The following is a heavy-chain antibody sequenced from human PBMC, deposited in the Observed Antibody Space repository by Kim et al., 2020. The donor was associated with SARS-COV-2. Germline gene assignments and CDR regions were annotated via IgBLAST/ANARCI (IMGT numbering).Heavy chain of an antibody. Sequence: GGSLRLSCAASGFTFSSYSMNWVRQAPGKGLEWVSYISSSSSTIYYADSVKGRFTISRDNAKNSLYLQMNSLRDEDTAVYYCARVVLSPGGPFFRGRKWYFDYWGQGALVTVSS. V-gene: IGHV3-48*02. CDR3: ARVVLSPGGPFFRGRKWYFDY. J-gene: IGHJ4*02. CDR2: ISSSSSTI. CDR1: GFTFSSYS. D-gene: IGHD1-26*01.